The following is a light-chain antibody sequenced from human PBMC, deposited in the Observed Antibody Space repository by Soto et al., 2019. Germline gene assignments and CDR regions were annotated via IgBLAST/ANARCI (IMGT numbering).Light chain of an antibody. CDR2: EVS. CDR1: NSDVSGYNY. CDR3: SSYTSISTLYV. V-gene: IGLV2-14*01. Sequence: QSALTQPASVSGSPGQSITISCTGTNSDVSGYNYVSWYQQHPGKAPELMIYEVSHRPSGVSNRFSGSKSYNTASLTISGLQAEDEADYYCSSYTSISTLYVFGTGTKVTVL. J-gene: IGLJ1*01.